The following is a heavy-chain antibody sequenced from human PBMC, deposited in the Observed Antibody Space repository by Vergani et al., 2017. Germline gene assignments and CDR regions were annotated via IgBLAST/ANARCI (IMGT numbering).Heavy chain of an antibody. Sequence: VQLQESGPGLVKPSGTLSLTRAVLGGSISSSNWWSWVRQPPGKGLEWIGEIYHSGSTNYNPSLKSRVTISVDKSKNQFYLKLSTVTAADTAVYYCARNTDSSGYFDYWGQGTLVTVSS. V-gene: IGHV4-4*02. J-gene: IGHJ4*02. CDR1: GGSISSSNW. CDR3: ARNTDSSGYFDY. CDR2: IYHSGST. D-gene: IGHD3-22*01.